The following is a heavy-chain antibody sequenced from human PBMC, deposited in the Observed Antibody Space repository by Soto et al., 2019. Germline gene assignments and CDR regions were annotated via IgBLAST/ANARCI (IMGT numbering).Heavy chain of an antibody. Sequence: GGSLRLSCAASGFSFGKFAMHWVRQAPGKGLECVAVIWFDGSNRDYADSVKGRFIVSRDNSENTLSLQMNNLRAEDTGVYYCAREEDSSGYPVYFDSWGQGTVVTVSS. J-gene: IGHJ4*02. D-gene: IGHD3-22*01. CDR3: AREEDSSGYPVYFDS. V-gene: IGHV3-33*01. CDR2: IWFDGSNR. CDR1: GFSFGKFA.